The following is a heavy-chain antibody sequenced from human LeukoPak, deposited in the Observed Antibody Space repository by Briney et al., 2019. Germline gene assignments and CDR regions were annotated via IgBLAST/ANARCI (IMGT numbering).Heavy chain of an antibody. V-gene: IGHV1-24*01. J-gene: IGHJ4*02. Sequence: GASVKVSCKVSGYTLTELSIHWVRQAPGKGLEWMGGFDPEDGETIYAQKFQGRVTMTEDTSTDTAYMELSSLRSEDTAVYYCATDLVVTRDHTNHYWGQGTLVTVSS. CDR2: FDPEDGET. D-gene: IGHD2-21*02. CDR3: ATDLVVTRDHTNHY. CDR1: GYTLTELS.